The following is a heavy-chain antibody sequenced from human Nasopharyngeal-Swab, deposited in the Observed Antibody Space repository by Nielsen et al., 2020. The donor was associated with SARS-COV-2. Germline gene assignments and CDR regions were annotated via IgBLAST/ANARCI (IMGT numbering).Heavy chain of an antibody. V-gene: IGHV5-51*01. CDR1: GYIFTTYW. J-gene: IGHJ6*03. D-gene: IGHD3-22*01. CDR3: ARLPRHSSASINYYYYMDV. CDR2: IYVGDSDT. Sequence: GESLKISCKGSGYIFTTYWIAWVRQMPGKGLEWMGIIYVGDSDTRYSPSFQGRVTISADKSISTAYLQWSSPKTSDTAMYYCARLPRHSSASINYYYYMDVWGKGTTVTVSS.